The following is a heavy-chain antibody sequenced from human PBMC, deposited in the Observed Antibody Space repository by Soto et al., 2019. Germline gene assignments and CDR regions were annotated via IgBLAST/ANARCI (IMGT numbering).Heavy chain of an antibody. V-gene: IGHV3-48*03. CDR1: GFTFSSYE. J-gene: IGHJ6*02. CDR3: ARDLDYTYYYYGMDV. Sequence: GGSLRLSCAASGFTFSSYEMNWVRQAPGKGLEWVSYISSSGSTIYYADSVKGRFTISRDNAKNSLYLQMNSLRAEDTAVYYCARDLDYTYYYYGMDVWGQGTTVTVSS. D-gene: IGHD4-4*01. CDR2: ISSSGSTI.